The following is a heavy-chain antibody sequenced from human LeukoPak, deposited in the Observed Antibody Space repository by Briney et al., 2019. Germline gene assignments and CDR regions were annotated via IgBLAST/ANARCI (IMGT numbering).Heavy chain of an antibody. CDR3: ARWFGAIDY. CDR1: GGSFSGYY. Sequence: SETLSLTCAVYGGSFSGYYWSWIRQPPGKGLEWIGEINHSGSTNYNPSLKSRVTISVDTSKNQFSLKLSSVTAADTAVYYCARWFGAIDYWGQGTLATVSS. D-gene: IGHD3-10*01. J-gene: IGHJ4*02. CDR2: INHSGST. V-gene: IGHV4-34*01.